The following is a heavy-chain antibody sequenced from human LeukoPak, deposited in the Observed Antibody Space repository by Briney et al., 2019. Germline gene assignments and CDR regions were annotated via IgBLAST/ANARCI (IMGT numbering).Heavy chain of an antibody. V-gene: IGHV3-23*01. CDR2: ISGSGGRT. CDR1: GFTFSNYG. CDR3: AKDDSGSYYPYYYYMDV. J-gene: IGHJ6*03. D-gene: IGHD1-26*01. Sequence: SGGSLRLSCAVSGFTFSNYGMSWVRQAPGKGLEGVSAISGSGGRTYYADSVKGRFTISRDNSKNTLYLQMNSLRAEDTAVYYCAKDDSGSYYPYYYYMDVWGKGTTVTISS.